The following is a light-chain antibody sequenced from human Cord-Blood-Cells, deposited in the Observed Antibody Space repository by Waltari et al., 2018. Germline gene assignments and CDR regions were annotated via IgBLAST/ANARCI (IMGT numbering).Light chain of an antibody. Sequence: QSALTQPASVSGSPGQSITISCTGTSSDVGGYNSVSWYQQHPGTAPKLMIYDVSNRPSGVSNRFSGSKSGNTASLTISGLQAEDEADYYCSSYTSSSTLEVFGGGTKLTVL. CDR2: DVS. CDR3: SSYTSSSTLEV. CDR1: SSDVGGYNS. V-gene: IGLV2-14*01. J-gene: IGLJ2*01.